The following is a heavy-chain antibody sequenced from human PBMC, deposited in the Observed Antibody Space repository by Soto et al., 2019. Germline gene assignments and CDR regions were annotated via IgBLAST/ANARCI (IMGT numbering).Heavy chain of an antibody. CDR1: GFTFSSYW. J-gene: IGHJ4*02. CDR2: INSGGSST. D-gene: IGHD6-19*01. CDR3: ARRGSVGGLHY. V-gene: IGHV3-74*01. Sequence: EVQLVESGGGLVQPGGSLRVSCAASGFTFSSYWMHWVRQAPGKGLEWVSRINSGGSSTRYADSVKGRFTISRDNAKNTLYLQMTSLTAEDKGIYYCARRGSVGGLHYWGQGTLVTVSS.